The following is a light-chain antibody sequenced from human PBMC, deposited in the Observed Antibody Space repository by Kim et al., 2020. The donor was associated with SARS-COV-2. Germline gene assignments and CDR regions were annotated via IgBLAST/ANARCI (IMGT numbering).Light chain of an antibody. Sequence: SALTQPRSVSGSPGQSVTISCTGTNSDVGVYNYVSWYQQRPGKAPKLMIYDVSKRPSGVPDHFSGSKSGNTASLTISGLQAEHEADYYCCSYAGSYTWVFGGGTKLTVL. CDR1: NSDVGVYNY. CDR3: CSYAGSYTWV. CDR2: DVS. V-gene: IGLV2-11*01. J-gene: IGLJ3*02.